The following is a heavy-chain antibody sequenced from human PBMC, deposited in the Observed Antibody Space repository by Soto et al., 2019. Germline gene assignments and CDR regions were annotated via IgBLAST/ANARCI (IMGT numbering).Heavy chain of an antibody. CDR2: IIPIFGTA. CDR1: GGTFSRHA. CDR3: ARVGGGSGSYYNY. Sequence: QVQLVQSGAEVRKPGSSVKVSCKASGGTFSRHAISWVRQAPGQGLEWMGGIIPIFGTANHAQKFQGRVTIIADESTSTVYMELSSLRSEDTAMYYCARVGGGSGSYYNYWGQGTLVTVSS. V-gene: IGHV1-69*01. D-gene: IGHD3-10*01. J-gene: IGHJ4*02.